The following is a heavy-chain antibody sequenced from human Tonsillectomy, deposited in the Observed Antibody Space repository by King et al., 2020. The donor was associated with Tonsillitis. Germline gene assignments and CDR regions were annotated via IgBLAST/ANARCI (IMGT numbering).Heavy chain of an antibody. CDR1: GGSFSGYY. CDR3: ARVWXSGXXDAXDI. D-gene: IGHD3-16*01. V-gene: IGHV4-34*01. J-gene: IGHJ3*02. Sequence: VQLQQWGAGLLKPSETLSLTCAVYGGSFSGYYWSWIRQPPGKGLEWIGEINHSGSTNYNPSLKSRVTISVDTSKNQFSLKLSSVTAADTAVYYCARVWXSGXXDAXDIWGXXTMVXVS. CDR2: INHSGST.